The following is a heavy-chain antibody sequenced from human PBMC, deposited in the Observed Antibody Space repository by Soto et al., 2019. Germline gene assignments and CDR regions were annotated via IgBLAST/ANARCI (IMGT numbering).Heavy chain of an antibody. CDR3: ARNGPYYYGMDV. CDR1: GFTFSSYA. CDR2: ISGSADST. D-gene: IGHD2-8*01. J-gene: IGHJ6*02. V-gene: IGHV3-23*01. Sequence: EVQLLESGGGLVQTGGSLRLSCAASGFTFSSYAMSWVRQAPGKGLEWVSGISGSADSTYYADDVKGRFTISRDNSKNTLYLQMNSLRAEDTAVYYCARNGPYYYGMDVWGQGTTVTVSS.